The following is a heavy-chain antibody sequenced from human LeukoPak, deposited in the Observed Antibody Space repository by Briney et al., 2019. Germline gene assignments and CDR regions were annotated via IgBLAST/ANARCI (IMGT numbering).Heavy chain of an antibody. J-gene: IGHJ4*02. CDR3: ALDCCTGSRFDH. V-gene: IGHV3-74*01. D-gene: IGHD2-8*02. Sequence: PGGSLRLSCAASGFTFSSYWMHWVRQAPGKGLVWVSRINSDGSSTSYADSVKGRFTISRGNAKNTLYLQMNSLRAEDTAVYYCALDCCTGSRFDHWGQGTLVTVSS. CDR2: INSDGSST. CDR1: GFTFSSYW.